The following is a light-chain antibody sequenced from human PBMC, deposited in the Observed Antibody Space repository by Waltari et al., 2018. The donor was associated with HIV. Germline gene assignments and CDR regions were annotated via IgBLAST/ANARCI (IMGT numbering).Light chain of an antibody. J-gene: IGKJ4*01. Sequence: EIVVTQSPLSLSVTPGEPASLSCRSSQSLLDSRGYNYLDWYVERPGQSPQLLIYLASDRASGVPDRFSGSGSGTDFTLKISRVEAEDAGVYYCMQALQTPVTFGGGTKVEIK. CDR2: LAS. V-gene: IGKV2-28*01. CDR1: QSLLDSRGYNY. CDR3: MQALQTPVT.